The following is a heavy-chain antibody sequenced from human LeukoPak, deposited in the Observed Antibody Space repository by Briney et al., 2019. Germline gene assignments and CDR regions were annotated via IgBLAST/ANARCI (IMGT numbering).Heavy chain of an antibody. J-gene: IGHJ5*01. D-gene: IGHD2-15*01. V-gene: IGHV3-9*01. Sequence: GGSLRLSCAASGFTFGDYAMHWVRQAPGKGLEWVSGINWSSGTIVYADSVKGRFTTSRDNAKKSLYLQMNSLRVEDTAFYYCAKDISSSPRGLGWFDSWGQGSLVTVSS. CDR3: AKDISSSPRGLGWFDS. CDR1: GFTFGDYA. CDR2: INWSSGTI.